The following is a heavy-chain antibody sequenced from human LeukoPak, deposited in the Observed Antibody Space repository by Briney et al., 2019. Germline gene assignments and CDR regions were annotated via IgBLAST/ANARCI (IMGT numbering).Heavy chain of an antibody. D-gene: IGHD6-19*01. J-gene: IGHJ4*02. V-gene: IGHV4-39*07. Sequence: SSETLSLTCTVSGGSISSSSYYWGWIRQPPGKGLEWIGNIFYSGSTYYSPSLKSRVTISIDTSKNHFSLKLSSVTAADTAVYYCASRPTLSGWSSSTPYDYWGQGTLVTVSS. CDR3: ASRPTLSGWSSSTPYDY. CDR1: GGSISSSSYY. CDR2: IFYSGST.